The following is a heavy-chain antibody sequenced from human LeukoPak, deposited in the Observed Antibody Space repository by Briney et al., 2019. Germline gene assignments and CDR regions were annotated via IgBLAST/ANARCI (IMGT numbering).Heavy chain of an antibody. CDR2: ITSSSSYI. CDR1: GFTFNTYN. Sequence: GESLRLSCVASGFTFNTYNMNWVRQAPGKGLEWVSSITSSSSYIYYADSVKGRFTISRNNAKSSLYLQMNSLRDEDTAVYYCARDPYSGNYGDYYYYYMDVWGKGTTVTISS. D-gene: IGHD1-26*01. J-gene: IGHJ6*03. V-gene: IGHV3-21*01. CDR3: ARDPYSGNYGDYYYYYMDV.